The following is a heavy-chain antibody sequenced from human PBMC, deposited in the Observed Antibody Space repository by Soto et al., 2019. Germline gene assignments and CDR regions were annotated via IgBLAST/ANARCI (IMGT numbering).Heavy chain of an antibody. CDR2: IKQDGSEK. CDR3: AKDNREGSSGNCCVFYY. V-gene: IGHV3-7*04. Sequence: EVQLVESGGGLVQPGGSLRLSCAASGFTFNNYWMSWVRQAPGKGLEWVANIKQDGSEKYSVDSVKGRFTISRDNAKNSLYLQMNSLGAEGTEGYYCAKDNREGSSGNCCVFYYYGRGTRVTVSS. CDR1: GFTFNNYW. J-gene: IGHJ4*02. D-gene: IGHD2-15*01.